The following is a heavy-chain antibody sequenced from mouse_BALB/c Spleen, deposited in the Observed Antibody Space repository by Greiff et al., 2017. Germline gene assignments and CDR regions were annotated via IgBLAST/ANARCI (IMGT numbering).Heavy chain of an antibody. CDR2: ISSGSSTI. Sequence: EVNVVESGGGLVQPGGSRKLSCAASGFTFSSFGMHWVRQAPEKGLEWVAYISSGSSTIYYADTVKGRFTISRDNPKNTLFLQMTSLRSEDTAMYYCARLYYGNAMDYWGQGTSVTVSS. J-gene: IGHJ4*01. CDR3: ARLYYGNAMDY. D-gene: IGHD2-1*01. CDR1: GFTFSSFG. V-gene: IGHV5-17*02.